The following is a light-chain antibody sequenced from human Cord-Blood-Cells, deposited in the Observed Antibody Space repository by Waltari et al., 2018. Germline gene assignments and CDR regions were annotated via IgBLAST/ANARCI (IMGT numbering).Light chain of an antibody. V-gene: IGKV1-39*01. J-gene: IGKJ2*01. CDR2: AAS. Sequence: DIQMTQSPSSLSASVGDRVTITCRASQSISSYLNWYQPKPGKAPKLLIYAASSLQSGVPSRFSGSGSGADFTLTISSLQPEDFATYYCQQSYSTPRTVGQGTKLEIK. CDR1: QSISSY. CDR3: QQSYSTPRT.